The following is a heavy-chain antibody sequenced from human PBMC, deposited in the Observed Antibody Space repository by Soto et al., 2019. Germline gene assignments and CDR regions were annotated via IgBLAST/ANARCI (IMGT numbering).Heavy chain of an antibody. CDR3: ARGRPAQQLDDY. CDR1: GGSISSYY. J-gene: IGHJ4*02. CDR2: IYYSGST. V-gene: IGHV4-59*01. Sequence: QVQLQESGPGLVKPSETLSLTCTVSGGSISSYYWSWIRQPPGKGLEWIGYIYYSGSTNYNPSLKSRVTISVDTSKNQFSLKLSSVTAADTAVYYCARGRPAQQLDDYWGQGTLVTVSS. D-gene: IGHD6-6*01.